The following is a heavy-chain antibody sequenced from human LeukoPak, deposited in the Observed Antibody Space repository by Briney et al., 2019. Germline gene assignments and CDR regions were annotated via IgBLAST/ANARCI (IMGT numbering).Heavy chain of an antibody. CDR3: ARHGTTGTNLNWFDP. CDR2: INHSGST. V-gene: IGHV4-34*01. Sequence: SETLSLTCAVYGGSFSGYYWSWIRQPPGKGLEWIGEINHSGSTNYNPSLKSRVTISVDTSKNQFSLKVGSVTAADTAVYYCARHGTTGTNLNWFDPWGQGTLVTVSS. J-gene: IGHJ5*02. CDR1: GGSFSGYY. D-gene: IGHD1-1*01.